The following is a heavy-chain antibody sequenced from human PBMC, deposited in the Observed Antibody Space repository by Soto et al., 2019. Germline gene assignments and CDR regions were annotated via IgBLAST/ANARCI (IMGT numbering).Heavy chain of an antibody. CDR1: GFTFTRYS. V-gene: IGHV3-21*06. CDR3: ARESEDLTSNFDY. Sequence: PGGSLRLSCAASGFTFTRYSMNWARQAPGKGLEWVSSISSTTNYIYYGDSMKGRFTISRDNAKNSLYLEMNSLRAEYTAVYYCARESEDLTSNFDYWGQGTLVTVSS. J-gene: IGHJ4*02. CDR2: ISSTTNYI.